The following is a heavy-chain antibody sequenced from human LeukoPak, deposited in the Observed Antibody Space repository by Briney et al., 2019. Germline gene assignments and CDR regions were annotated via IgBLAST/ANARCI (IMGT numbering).Heavy chain of an antibody. CDR2: IYYRGST. D-gene: IGHD5-12*01. V-gene: IGHV4-30-4*01. Sequence: SQTLSLTCTVSGGSISSGDYYWSWIRQPPGKGLEWIGYIYYRGSTYYNPSLKSRVTISVDTSKNQFSLKLSSVTAADTAVYYCARDRGYLSYYCGMDVWGQGTTVTVSS. CDR1: GGSISSGDYY. CDR3: ARDRGYLSYYCGMDV. J-gene: IGHJ6*02.